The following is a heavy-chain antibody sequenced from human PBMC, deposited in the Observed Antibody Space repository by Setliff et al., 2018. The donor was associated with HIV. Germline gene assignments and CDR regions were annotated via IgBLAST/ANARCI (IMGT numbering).Heavy chain of an antibody. CDR1: GFTFSSYS. CDR3: ARDFRDYVGKFDY. V-gene: IGHV3-48*01. J-gene: IGHJ4*02. CDR2: VSGRGDSI. Sequence: GGSLRLSCAGSGFTFSSYSLNWVRRAPGKGLEWVSYVSGRGDSIYYAASVKGRFTISRDNAKNSLYLQMNSLIAEDTAVYYCARDFRDYVGKFDYWGQGTLVTVSS. D-gene: IGHD1-26*01.